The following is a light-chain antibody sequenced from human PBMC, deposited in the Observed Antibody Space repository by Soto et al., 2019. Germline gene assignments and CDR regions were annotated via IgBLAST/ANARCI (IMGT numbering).Light chain of an antibody. J-gene: IGKJ4*01. CDR1: QSVNSN. V-gene: IGKV3-15*01. CDR2: GAS. CDR3: QQYKNWRPVT. Sequence: ETVMTQSPATLSVSRGERTTLSCRASQSVNSNLAWYQQKPGQAPRLLIYGASIRATGVPARFSGSGSGTDFTLTISSLQPEDFAVYFCQQYKNWRPVTFGGGTKVDIK.